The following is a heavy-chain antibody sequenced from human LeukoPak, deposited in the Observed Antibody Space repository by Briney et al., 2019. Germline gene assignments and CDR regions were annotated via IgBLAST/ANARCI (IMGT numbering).Heavy chain of an antibody. D-gene: IGHD3-3*01. CDR2: ISSSSSYI. V-gene: IGHV3-21*01. J-gene: IGHJ4*02. Sequence: GGSLRLSCAASGFTFSSYSMNWVRQAPGKGLEWVSSISSSSSYIYYADSVKGRFTISRDNAKNSLYLQMNSLRAEDTAVYYCARDQIRFLEWLSLDYWGQGTLVTVSS. CDR3: ARDQIRFLEWLSLDY. CDR1: GFTFSSYS.